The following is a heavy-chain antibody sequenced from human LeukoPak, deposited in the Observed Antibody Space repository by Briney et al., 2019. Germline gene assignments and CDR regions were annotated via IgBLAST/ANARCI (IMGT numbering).Heavy chain of an antibody. V-gene: IGHV3-30*04. D-gene: IGHD6-6*01. CDR3: ARAEYSSSSADY. CDR2: ISYDGSNK. J-gene: IGHJ4*02. CDR1: GYTFTDYY. Sequence: SCKASGYTFTDYYMHWVRQAPGQGLEWVAVISYDGSNKYYADSVKGRFTISRDNSKNTLYLQMNSLRAEDTAVYYCARAEYSSSSADYWGQGTLVTVSS.